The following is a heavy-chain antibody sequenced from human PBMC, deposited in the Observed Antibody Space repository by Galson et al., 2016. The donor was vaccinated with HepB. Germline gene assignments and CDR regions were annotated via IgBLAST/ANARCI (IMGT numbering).Heavy chain of an antibody. Sequence: TLSLTCTVSGVSVSSGTCYWSWIRQHPGKGLEWIGYIYQSGTTFYNPSLKSRVSISIDTSENQLSLKLTSVTAADTAVYYCANTPNSYGSGSYASWGQGTLVAVSS. V-gene: IGHV4-31*03. CDR1: GVSVSSGTCY. CDR2: IYQSGTT. J-gene: IGHJ5*02. D-gene: IGHD3-10*01. CDR3: ANTPNSYGSGSYAS.